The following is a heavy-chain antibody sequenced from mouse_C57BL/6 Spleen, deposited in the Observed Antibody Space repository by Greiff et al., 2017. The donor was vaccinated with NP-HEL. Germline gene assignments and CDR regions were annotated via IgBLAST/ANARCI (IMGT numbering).Heavy chain of an antibody. CDR2: ISSGGSYT. CDR1: GFTFSSYG. J-gene: IGHJ1*03. Sequence: EVKLQESGGDLVKPGGSLKLSCAASGFTFSSYGMSWVRQTPDKRLEWVATISSGGSYTYYPDSVKGRFTISRDNAKNTLYLQMSSLKSEDTAMYYCARRVITTVVEGYFDVWGTGTTVTVSS. V-gene: IGHV5-6*02. CDR3: ARRVITTVVEGYFDV. D-gene: IGHD1-1*01.